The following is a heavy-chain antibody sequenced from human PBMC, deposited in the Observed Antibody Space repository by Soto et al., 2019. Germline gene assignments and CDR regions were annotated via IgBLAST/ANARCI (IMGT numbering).Heavy chain of an antibody. CDR1: GGSISSGDYY. CDR2: IYYSGST. CDR3: ARPTRYYYDSSGQSAWFDP. Sequence: SETLSLTCTVSGGSISSGDYYWSWIRQPPGKGLEWIGYIYYSGSTYYNPSLKSRVTISVDTSKNQFSLKLSSVTAADTAVYYCARPTRYYYDSSGQSAWFDPWGQGTLVTVSS. D-gene: IGHD3-22*01. J-gene: IGHJ5*02. V-gene: IGHV4-30-4*01.